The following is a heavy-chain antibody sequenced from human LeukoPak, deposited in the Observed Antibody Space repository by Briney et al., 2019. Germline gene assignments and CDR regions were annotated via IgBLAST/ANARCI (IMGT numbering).Heavy chain of an antibody. CDR2: MNPNSGNT. D-gene: IGHD5-24*01. CDR1: GYTFTSYD. CDR3: ARGKARDGYNYPGIFDY. V-gene: IGHV1-8*01. J-gene: IGHJ4*02. Sequence: ASVKVSCKASGYTFTSYDINWVRQATGQGLEWMGWMNPNSGNTGYAQKFQGRVTMTRNTSISTAYMELSSLRSEDTAVYYCARGKARDGYNYPGIFDYWDQGTLVTVSS.